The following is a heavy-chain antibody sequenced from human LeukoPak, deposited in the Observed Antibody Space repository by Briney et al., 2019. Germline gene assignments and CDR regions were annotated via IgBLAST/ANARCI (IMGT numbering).Heavy chain of an antibody. D-gene: IGHD3-10*01. V-gene: IGHV1-46*01. J-gene: IGHJ4*02. CDR2: INPSGGST. CDR1: GYIFTNYY. CDR3: ARDHGSAYYRAPRH. Sequence: ASVKVSCKASGYIFTNYYMHWVRQAPGQGLEWMGTINPSGGSTTYAQKFQGRVTMTRDTSTSTVYMELSSLRSEDTAVYFCARDHGSAYYRAPRHWGQGTLVTVSS.